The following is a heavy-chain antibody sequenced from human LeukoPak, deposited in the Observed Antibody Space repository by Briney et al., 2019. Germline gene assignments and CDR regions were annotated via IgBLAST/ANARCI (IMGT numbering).Heavy chain of an antibody. CDR2: IASKTDGGAT. Sequence: GGSLRLSCSASGLTVTNAWMNWVRQAPGEGLDWVGRIASKTDGGATDYAAPVKGRFTISRDDSKNTLNLQMNSLKTEDTAVYYCTTGIRGDWGRGALVTVSS. CDR1: GLTVTNAW. CDR3: TTGIRGD. D-gene: IGHD3-10*01. V-gene: IGHV3-15*07. J-gene: IGHJ4*02.